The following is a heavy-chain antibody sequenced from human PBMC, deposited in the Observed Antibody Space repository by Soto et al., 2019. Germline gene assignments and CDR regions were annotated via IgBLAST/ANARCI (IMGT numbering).Heavy chain of an antibody. CDR3: ARGPTYYYDRSGYFVLDY. D-gene: IGHD3-22*01. Sequence: QVQLQQWGAGLLKPSETLSLTCAVYGGSFSGYYWTWIRQPPGKDLEWIGEINHGGSTNYNPSLKSRVTISVDTSKNQFSRKLSSVTAADTAVYYCARGPTYYYDRSGYFVLDYWGQGTLVTVSS. CDR1: GGSFSGYY. J-gene: IGHJ4*02. CDR2: INHGGST. V-gene: IGHV4-34*02.